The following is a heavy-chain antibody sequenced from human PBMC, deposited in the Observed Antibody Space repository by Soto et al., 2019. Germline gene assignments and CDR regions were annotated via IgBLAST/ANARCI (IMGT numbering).Heavy chain of an antibody. Sequence: ASETLSLTCTVSGGSISNFYWSWIRQPPGKGLEWIGYIYYSGSTNYNPSLKSRVTISVDTSKNQFSLKLASVTAADTAVYYCVRQVGYSYGRFDYWGQGTLVTVSS. D-gene: IGHD5-18*01. CDR2: IYYSGST. CDR3: VRQVGYSYGRFDY. V-gene: IGHV4-59*08. J-gene: IGHJ4*02. CDR1: GGSISNFY.